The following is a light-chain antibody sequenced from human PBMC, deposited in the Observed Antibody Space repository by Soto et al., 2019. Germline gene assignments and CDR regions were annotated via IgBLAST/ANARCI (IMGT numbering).Light chain of an antibody. V-gene: IGKV1-39*01. CDR1: QSISTS. CDR3: QQSFNSPMFT. J-gene: IGKJ2*01. CDR2: AAS. Sequence: DIPMTQSPSSLSASVGDRVTITCQSSQSISTSLNWYQQKPGEAPNLLIYAASTLGDGVPSRFSGSGSSTHFTLTISSLQPEDFATYYCQQSFNSPMFTFGQGTKVAIK.